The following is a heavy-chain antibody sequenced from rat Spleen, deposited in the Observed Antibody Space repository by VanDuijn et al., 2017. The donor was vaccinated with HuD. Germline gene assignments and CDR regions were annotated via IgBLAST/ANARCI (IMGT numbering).Heavy chain of an antibody. CDR2: INTGSGGN. D-gene: IGHD1-2*01. CDR1: GYTFTSYD. CDR3: ARGGPIAAISTRVMDA. J-gene: IGHJ4*01. V-gene: IGHV1-57*01. Sequence: QIQLQQSGAELAKPGSSVKISCKASGYTFTSYDISWIKQTTGQGLDYIGYINTGSGGNYYNEKFKSKATLTVDKSSSTVFMQLSSLTPEDTAVYYCARGGPIAAISTRVMDAWGQGASVTVSS.